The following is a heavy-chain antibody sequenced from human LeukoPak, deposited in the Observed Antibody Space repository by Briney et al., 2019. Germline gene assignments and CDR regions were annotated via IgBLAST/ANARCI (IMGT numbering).Heavy chain of an antibody. D-gene: IGHD6-19*01. V-gene: IGHV3-21*01. Sequence: GGSLRLSCAASGFTFSSYSMNWVRQAPGKGLEWVSSISSSGSYIYYADSVKGRFTISRDNAKNSLYLQMNSLRAEDTAVYYCARFPNTVAGIDYWGQGTLVTVSS. CDR3: ARFPNTVAGIDY. CDR2: ISSSGSYI. CDR1: GFTFSSYS. J-gene: IGHJ4*02.